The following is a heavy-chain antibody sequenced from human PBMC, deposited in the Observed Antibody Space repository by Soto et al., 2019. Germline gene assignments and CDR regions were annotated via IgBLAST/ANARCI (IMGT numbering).Heavy chain of an antibody. V-gene: IGHV3-9*01. D-gene: IGHD6-13*01. J-gene: IGHJ5*02. CDR2: ISWNSGSI. CDR3: AQDQSSSWYNWFDP. CDR1: GFTFDDYA. Sequence: EVQLVESGGGLVQPGRSLRLSCAASGFTFDDYAMHWVRQAPGKGLEWVSGISWNSGSIGYADSVKGRFTISRDNAKHSLYLQMNSLSAEDTALYYCAQDQSSSWYNWFDPWGQGTLVTVSS.